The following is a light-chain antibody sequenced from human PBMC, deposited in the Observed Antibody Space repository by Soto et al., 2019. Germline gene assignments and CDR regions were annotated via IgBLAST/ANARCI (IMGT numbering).Light chain of an antibody. V-gene: IGKV2-28*01. CDR3: MQALQRLT. J-gene: IGKJ5*01. CDR1: QSLLQRNGNNH. Sequence: NVITQYARSLAVTRGDVASICCSSSQSLLQRNGNNHLDWYVQKPGQSPQLLIYLASNRASGVPERFSGSGTGTDFTLKISRVEAADVGVYYCMQALQRLTFGQGTRLEIK. CDR2: LAS.